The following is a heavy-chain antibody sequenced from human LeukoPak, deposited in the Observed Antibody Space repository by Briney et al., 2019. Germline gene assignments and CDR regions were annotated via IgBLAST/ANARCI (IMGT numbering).Heavy chain of an antibody. CDR1: GYTFTSYA. V-gene: IGHV1-3*01. CDR2: INAGTGNT. CDR3: ARARLTLTMVRGVIITSSRSWFDP. Sequence: ASVKVSCKASGYTFTSYAMHWARQAPGQRLEWMGWINAGTGNTKYSQKFQDRVTITRDTSASTAYMELSSLRSEDTAVYYCARARLTLTMVRGVIITSSRSWFDPWGQGTLVTVSS. D-gene: IGHD3-10*01. J-gene: IGHJ5*02.